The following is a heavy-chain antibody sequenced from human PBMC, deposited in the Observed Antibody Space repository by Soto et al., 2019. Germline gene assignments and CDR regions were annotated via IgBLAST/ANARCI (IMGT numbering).Heavy chain of an antibody. Sequence: GGSLRLSCAASGFTFSDYYMSWIRQAPGKGLGWVSYISSSGSTIYYGDSGKGRFTIPRDNAKNALSLQIISLRAEDTAVYYCASLSIVVIPAAMDYYYYMDVWGKGTTVTVSS. V-gene: IGHV3-11*01. CDR1: GFTFSDYY. CDR3: ASLSIVVIPAAMDYYYYMDV. D-gene: IGHD2-2*01. J-gene: IGHJ6*03. CDR2: ISSSGSTI.